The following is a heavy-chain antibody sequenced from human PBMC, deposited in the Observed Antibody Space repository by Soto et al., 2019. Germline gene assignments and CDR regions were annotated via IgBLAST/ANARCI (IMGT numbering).Heavy chain of an antibody. Sequence: GESLKISCAASGFTFSSYAMHWVRQAPGKGLEWVAVISYDGSNKYYADSVKGRFTISRDNSKNTLYLQMNSLRAEDTAVYYCARGLYYDSSGYYPEFDYWGQGTLVTVSS. D-gene: IGHD3-22*01. V-gene: IGHV3-30-3*01. CDR1: GFTFSSYA. CDR3: ARGLYYDSSGYYPEFDY. J-gene: IGHJ4*02. CDR2: ISYDGSNK.